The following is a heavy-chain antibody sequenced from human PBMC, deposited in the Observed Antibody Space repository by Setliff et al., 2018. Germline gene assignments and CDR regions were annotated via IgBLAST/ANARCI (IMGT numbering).Heavy chain of an antibody. J-gene: IGHJ5*02. V-gene: IGHV4-38-2*01. CDR1: GFSISSGYY. D-gene: IGHD3-22*01. CDR2: IHHSGKA. Sequence: PSETLSLTCAVSGFSISSGYYWGWIRQPPGKGLEWIVNIHHSGKAYYNPSLKSRVSMSVDTPKNHVSLKLSSVTAADTAVYYCARAHTWSLPNDNSGYPGWFDPWGQGTLVTVYS. CDR3: ARAHTWSLPNDNSGYPGWFDP.